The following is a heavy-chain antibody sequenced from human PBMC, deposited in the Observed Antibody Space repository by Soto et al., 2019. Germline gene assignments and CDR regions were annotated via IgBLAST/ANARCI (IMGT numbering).Heavy chain of an antibody. CDR2: IGGRGGNA. CDR1: GFSFIDYA. Sequence: VGSLRFSCAASGFSFIDYAINWVRQVPGRGLEYVAGIGGRGGNAFYVDSMKGRFSISRDNSKNTVYLHMHNLRVDDSAMYYCARDHGSWYIDYWGQGTLVTVSS. D-gene: IGHD6-13*01. CDR3: ARDHGSWYIDY. J-gene: IGHJ4*02. V-gene: IGHV3-23*01.